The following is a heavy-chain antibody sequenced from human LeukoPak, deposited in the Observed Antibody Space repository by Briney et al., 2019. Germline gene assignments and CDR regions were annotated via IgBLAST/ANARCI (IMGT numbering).Heavy chain of an antibody. CDR1: GFTVSSNY. V-gene: IGHV3-66*01. J-gene: IGHJ5*02. Sequence: PGGSLRLSCAASGFTVSSNYMSWVRQAPGKGLEWVSVIYSGGSTYYADSVKGRFTISRDNSRNTLYLQMNSLRAEDTAVYYCARDSDYYDSSGYYNWFDPWGQGTLVTVSS. CDR2: IYSGGST. CDR3: ARDSDYYDSSGYYNWFDP. D-gene: IGHD3-22*01.